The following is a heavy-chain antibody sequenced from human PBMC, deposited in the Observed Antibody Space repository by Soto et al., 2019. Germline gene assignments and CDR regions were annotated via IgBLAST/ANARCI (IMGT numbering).Heavy chain of an antibody. J-gene: IGHJ4*02. CDR1: GGSIISDY. Sequence: SETLSLTCTVSGGSIISDYWSWILQPPGKGLEWIGYIYYSGSTNYNPSLKSRVTISVDTSKNQFSLKLSSVTAADTAVYYCARDLYGDYYFDYWGQGTLVTVSS. V-gene: IGHV4-59*01. CDR2: IYYSGST. CDR3: ARDLYGDYYFDY. D-gene: IGHD4-17*01.